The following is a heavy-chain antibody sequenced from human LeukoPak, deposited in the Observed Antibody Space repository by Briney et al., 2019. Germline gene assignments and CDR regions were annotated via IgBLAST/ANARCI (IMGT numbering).Heavy chain of an antibody. D-gene: IGHD3-9*01. CDR2: IWYDGSNK. CDR3: ARGGFYDILTGYLGY. V-gene: IGHV3-33*01. Sequence: GGSLRLSCAASGFTFSSYGMHWVRQAPGKGLEWVAVIWYDGSNKYYADSVKGRFTISRDNSKNTLYLQMNSLRAEDTAVYYCARGGFYDILTGYLGYWGQGTLVTVSS. J-gene: IGHJ4*02. CDR1: GFTFSSYG.